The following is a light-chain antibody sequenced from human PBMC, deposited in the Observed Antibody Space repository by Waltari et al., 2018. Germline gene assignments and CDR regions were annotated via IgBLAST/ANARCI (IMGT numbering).Light chain of an antibody. J-gene: IGLJ1*01. V-gene: IGLV2-23*02. CDR3: CSDAGSGTYV. Sequence: QSALTQPASVSGSPGQSITIPCTGTSSDIGQYNYVPWYQHRPGKVPKVMISEVTKRPSGVSNRFSGSKSGNTASLTISGLQADDEAEYYCCSDAGSGTYVFGTGTKLTVV. CDR2: EVT. CDR1: SSDIGQYNY.